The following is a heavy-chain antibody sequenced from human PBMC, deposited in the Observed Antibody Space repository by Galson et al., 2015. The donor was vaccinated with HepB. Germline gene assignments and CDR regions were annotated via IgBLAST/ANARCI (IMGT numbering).Heavy chain of an antibody. J-gene: IGHJ4*02. CDR1: GFTFSDYY. V-gene: IGHV3-11*06. CDR3: TRDLGVAALDS. CDR2: ISSSSSYT. D-gene: IGHD2-15*01. Sequence: SLRLSCAASGFTFSDYYMSWIRQAPGKGLEWVSYISSSSSYTNYADSVKGRFTISRDNAKNSLYLQMNSLRAEDTAVYYCTRDLGVAALDSWGQGTLVTVSS.